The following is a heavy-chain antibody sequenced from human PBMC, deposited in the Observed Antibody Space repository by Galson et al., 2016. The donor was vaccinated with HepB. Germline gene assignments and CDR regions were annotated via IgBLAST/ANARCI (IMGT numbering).Heavy chain of an antibody. CDR2: ISSDGSNK. V-gene: IGHV3-30-3*01. CDR1: RFTFSTYA. J-gene: IGHJ6*02. Sequence: SLRLSCAASRFTFSTYAMHWVRQAPGKGLEWVAVISSDGSNKYYADPVKGRFTISRDSSKNTLSLQMNSLRAEDAAIYYGARDINDYVWGSYRPTANFYGMDVWGQGTTVTVSS. CDR3: ARDINDYVWGSYRPTANFYGMDV. D-gene: IGHD3-16*02.